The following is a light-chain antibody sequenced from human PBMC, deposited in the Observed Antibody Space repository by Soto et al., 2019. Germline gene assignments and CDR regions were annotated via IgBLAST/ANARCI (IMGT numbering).Light chain of an antibody. CDR3: QQAKDFPLT. J-gene: IGKJ4*01. CDR2: GSS. CDR1: QGIDNW. V-gene: IGKV1-12*01. Sequence: DIQMTQSPSSVSVSVGDTVTITCRANQGIDNWLARYQQKPGKAPKLLMYGSSTLQSGVPSRFSGSRSGTDFILTISSLQPEDFATYYCQQAKDFPLTFGGGTKVEIK.